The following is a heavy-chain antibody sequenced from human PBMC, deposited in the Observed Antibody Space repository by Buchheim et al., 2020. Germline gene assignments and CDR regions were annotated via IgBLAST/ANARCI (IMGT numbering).Heavy chain of an antibody. V-gene: IGHV4-4*02. CDR1: GDSISTNKW. CDR2: IYHSGST. J-gene: IGHJ6*02. Sequence: QVQLQESGPGLVKPSGTLSLTCTVSGDSISTNKWWSWVRQPPGKGLEWIGEIYHSGSTNYNPSLKSRVTISVDKSKNQFSLKLSSVTAADTAVYYCARKGYSSSWYVPTGYYYYYGMDVWGQGTT. D-gene: IGHD6-13*01. CDR3: ARKGYSSSWYVPTGYYYYYGMDV.